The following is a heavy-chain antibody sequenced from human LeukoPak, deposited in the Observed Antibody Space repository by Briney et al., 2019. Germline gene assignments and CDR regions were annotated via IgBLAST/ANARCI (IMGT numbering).Heavy chain of an antibody. Sequence: PSETLSLTCAVSRGSISSSSYYWGWFRQPSGKGLEWIGGIYYSGSTYYNSSLKSRVTISVDRSKKQFSLRLSSVTAADTAVFYCATTTHSGSHDYWGQGILVTVSS. CDR3: ATTTHSGSHDY. J-gene: IGHJ4*02. CDR2: IYYSGST. D-gene: IGHD1-26*01. V-gene: IGHV4-39*01. CDR1: RGSISSSSYY.